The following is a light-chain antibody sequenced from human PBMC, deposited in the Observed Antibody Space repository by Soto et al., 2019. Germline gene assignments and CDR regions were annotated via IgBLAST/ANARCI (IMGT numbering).Light chain of an antibody. V-gene: IGKV3-20*01. J-gene: IGKJ1*01. Sequence: EIVLTQSPGTLSLSPGERVTLSCRASQSVTSSYIAWYQQKPGQAPRVLIYRASIRATGISDRFSGSGSGTDFTLTISRLEPEDFAVYYCQHYGASPWTFGQGTKVDIK. CDR3: QHYGASPWT. CDR2: RAS. CDR1: QSVTSSY.